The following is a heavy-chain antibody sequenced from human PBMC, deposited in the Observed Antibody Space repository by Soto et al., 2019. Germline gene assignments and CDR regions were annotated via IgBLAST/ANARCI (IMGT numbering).Heavy chain of an antibody. CDR1: GFTFSSYA. CDR2: ISGSGGST. J-gene: IGHJ4*02. Sequence: EVQLLESGGGLVQPGGSLRLSCAASGFTFSSYAMSWVRQAPGKGLEWVSAISGSGGSTYYADSVKGRFTISRDNSKNTLYLQMNSLRADDTAVYYCAKAYYDYIWGSYRLPFYFDYWGQGTLVTVSS. CDR3: AKAYYDYIWGSYRLPFYFDY. V-gene: IGHV3-23*01. D-gene: IGHD3-16*02.